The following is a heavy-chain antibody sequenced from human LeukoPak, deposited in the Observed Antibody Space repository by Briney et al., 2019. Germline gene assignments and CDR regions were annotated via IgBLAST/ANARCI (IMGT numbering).Heavy chain of an antibody. Sequence: SGGSLRLSCAASGFTFSSHGMNWVRQAPGKGLEWVSGISPSGGITYYADSVKGRFTISRDNAKNSLYLQMNSLRAEDTAVYYCARGRDFWSGYYPDYFDYWGQGTLVTVSS. CDR3: ARGRDFWSGYYPDYFDY. CDR2: ISPSGGIT. D-gene: IGHD3-3*01. CDR1: GFTFSSHG. J-gene: IGHJ4*02. V-gene: IGHV3-48*01.